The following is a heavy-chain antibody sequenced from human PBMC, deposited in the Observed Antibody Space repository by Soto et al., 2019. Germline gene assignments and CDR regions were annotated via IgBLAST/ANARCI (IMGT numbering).Heavy chain of an antibody. D-gene: IGHD3-10*01. CDR1: GYTFTSYG. V-gene: IGHV1-18*01. J-gene: IGHJ6*02. Sequence: QVQLVQSGAEVKKPGASVKVSCKASGYTFTSYGISWVRQAPGQGLEWMGWISAYNGNTNYAQKIQGRVTMTTDTSTSTAYMELRSLRSDDTAVYYCARVAMVRGVIVPYGMDVWGQGTTVTVSS. CDR2: ISAYNGNT. CDR3: ARVAMVRGVIVPYGMDV.